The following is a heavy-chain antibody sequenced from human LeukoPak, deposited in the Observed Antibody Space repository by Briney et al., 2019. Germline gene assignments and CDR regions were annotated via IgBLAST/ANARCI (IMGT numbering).Heavy chain of an antibody. D-gene: IGHD1-26*01. J-gene: IGHJ4*02. CDR2: ISSSSSTI. CDR1: GFTFSGYS. CDR3: ARVWDSSGSYSSGY. Sequence: SGGSLRLSCAASGFTFSGYSMNWVRQAPGKGLEWVSYISSSSSTIYYADSVKGRFTISRDNAKNSLYLQMNSLRAEDTAVYYCARVWDSSGSYSSGYWGQGTLVTVSS. V-gene: IGHV3-48*01.